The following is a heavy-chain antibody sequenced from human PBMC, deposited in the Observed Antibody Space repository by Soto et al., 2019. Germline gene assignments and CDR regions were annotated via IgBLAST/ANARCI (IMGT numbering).Heavy chain of an antibody. CDR3: ARVAAVGGMDV. D-gene: IGHD2-15*01. Sequence: SATLSLTCAVSGGSISSGGYSWSLIRQPPGKGLEWIGYIYHSGSTYYNPSLKSRVTISVDRSKNQFSLKLSSVTAADTAVYYCARVAAVGGMDVWGQGTTVTVYS. CDR1: GGSISSGGYS. CDR2: IYHSGST. J-gene: IGHJ6*02. V-gene: IGHV4-30-2*01.